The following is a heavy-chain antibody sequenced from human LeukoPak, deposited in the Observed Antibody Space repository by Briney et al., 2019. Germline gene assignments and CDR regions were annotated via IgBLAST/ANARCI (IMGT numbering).Heavy chain of an antibody. V-gene: IGHV3-7*01. CDR3: ARHKITMVRGVMDY. CDR1: GFTFSSYW. J-gene: IGHJ4*02. D-gene: IGHD3-10*01. CDR2: IKQDGSEK. Sequence: GGSLSLSCAASGFTFSSYWMSWVRQAPGKGLEWVANIKQDGSEKYYVDSVKGRFTITRDNAKNSLYLQMNSLRAKDTAVYYCARHKITMVRGVMDYWGQGTLVTVSS.